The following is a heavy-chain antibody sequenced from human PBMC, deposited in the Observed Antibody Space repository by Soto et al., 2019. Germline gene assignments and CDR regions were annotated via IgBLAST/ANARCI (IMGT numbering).Heavy chain of an antibody. CDR1: GFTFSSYG. J-gene: IGHJ6*02. CDR2: IWYDGSNK. Sequence: LRLSCAASGFTFSSYGMHWVRQAPGKGLEWVAVIWYDGSNKYYADSVKGRFTISRDNSKNTLYLQMNSLRAEDTAVYYCAREGFYIVVVPAAYGMVSWGQGTPVTVPS. V-gene: IGHV3-33*01. CDR3: AREGFYIVVVPAAYGMVS. D-gene: IGHD2-2*01.